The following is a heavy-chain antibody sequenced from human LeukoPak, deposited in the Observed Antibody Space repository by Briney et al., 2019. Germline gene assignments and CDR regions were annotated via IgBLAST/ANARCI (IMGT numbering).Heavy chain of an antibody. CDR1: GFTFSSYA. V-gene: IGHV3-64*01. CDR3: ARDHGGNSFDY. D-gene: IGHD4-23*01. Sequence: GGSLRLSCAASGFTFSSYAMHWVRQAPGKGLEYVSAISSNGGSTYYASSVKGRFTISRGNSKNMLYLQMGSLRAEDMAVYYCARDHGGNSFDYWGQGTLVTVSS. J-gene: IGHJ4*02. CDR2: ISSNGGST.